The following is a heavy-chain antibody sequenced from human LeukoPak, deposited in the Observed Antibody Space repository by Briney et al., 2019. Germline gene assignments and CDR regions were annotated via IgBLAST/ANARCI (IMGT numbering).Heavy chain of an antibody. Sequence: GGSLRLSCAASGFTFSSDSMNSVRQAPGKGLEWVSSISSSSSYIYYADSVKGRFTISRDNAKNSLYLQMNSLRAEDTAVYYCARGNVGARDYYFDYWGQGTLVTVSS. CDR2: ISSSSSYI. V-gene: IGHV3-21*01. D-gene: IGHD1-26*01. J-gene: IGHJ4*02. CDR3: ARGNVGARDYYFDY. CDR1: GFTFSSDS.